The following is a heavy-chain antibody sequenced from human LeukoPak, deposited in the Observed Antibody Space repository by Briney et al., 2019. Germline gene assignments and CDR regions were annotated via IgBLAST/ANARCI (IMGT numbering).Heavy chain of an antibody. Sequence: GGSLRLSCADSQFTFSSYNMNWVRQPPGKGLEWVSYIDSSSSSIYYADSVKGRFTISRDNAKNSLYLQMNGLRAEDTAVYYCARDAYNWHDYGWFDPWGQGTLVIVSS. D-gene: IGHD1-1*01. CDR3: ARDAYNWHDYGWFDP. J-gene: IGHJ5*02. V-gene: IGHV3-48*01. CDR1: QFTFSSYN. CDR2: IDSSSSSI.